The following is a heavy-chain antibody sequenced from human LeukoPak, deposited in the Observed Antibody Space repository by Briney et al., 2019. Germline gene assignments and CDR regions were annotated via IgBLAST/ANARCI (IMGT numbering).Heavy chain of an antibody. D-gene: IGHD6-19*01. CDR1: GDSVSSGSYY. CDR3: ARVSYSSSSY. Sequence: SETLSLTCTVSGDSVSSGSYYWSWIRQPPGKGLEWIGYIYYSGSTSYNPSLKSRVTISVDTSKNQFSLKLSSVTAADTAMYYCARVSYSSSSYWGQGTLVTVSS. CDR2: IYYSGST. V-gene: IGHV4-61*01. J-gene: IGHJ4*02.